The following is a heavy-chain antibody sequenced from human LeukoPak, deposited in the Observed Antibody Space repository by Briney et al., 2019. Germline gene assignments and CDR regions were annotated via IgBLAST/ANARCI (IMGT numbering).Heavy chain of an antibody. J-gene: IGHJ1*01. D-gene: IGHD3-22*01. Sequence: ASVKVSCKASGYTFTGYYMRWVRQAPGQGLEWMGWINPNSGGTNYAQKFQGRVTMTRDTSISTAYMELSRLKSDDTAVYYCARGFYDASDFEYFQHWGQGTLVTVSS. CDR1: GYTFTGYY. CDR3: ARGFYDASDFEYFQH. V-gene: IGHV1-2*02. CDR2: INPNSGGT.